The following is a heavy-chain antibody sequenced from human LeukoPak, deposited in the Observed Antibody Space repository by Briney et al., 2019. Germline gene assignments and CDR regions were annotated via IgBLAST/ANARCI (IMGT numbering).Heavy chain of an antibody. D-gene: IGHD6-13*01. CDR3: ASSRYSNTWYEPDNYFDF. CDR2: ISWNSGSI. CDR1: GFTFDDYA. Sequence: GRSLRLSCAASGFTFDDYAMHWVRQAPGKGLEWVSGISWNSGSIDYADSVKGRFTISRDNAKNFLYLQMNSLRAEDTALYFCASSRYSNTWYEPDNYFDFWGQGTLVTVSS. V-gene: IGHV3-9*01. J-gene: IGHJ4*02.